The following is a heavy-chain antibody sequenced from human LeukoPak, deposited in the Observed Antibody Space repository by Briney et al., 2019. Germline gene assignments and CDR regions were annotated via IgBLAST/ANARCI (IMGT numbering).Heavy chain of an antibody. CDR1: GFTFSSYG. Sequence: GGSLRLSCAASGFTFSSYGMHWVRQAPGKGLEWVAFIRYDGSNRYYADSVKGRFTISRDNSKNTLYLQMNSLRAEDTAVYYCARSDDSSGYIPDYFDYWGQGTLVTVSS. V-gene: IGHV3-30*02. CDR3: ARSDDSSGYIPDYFDY. J-gene: IGHJ4*02. D-gene: IGHD3-22*01. CDR2: IRYDGSNR.